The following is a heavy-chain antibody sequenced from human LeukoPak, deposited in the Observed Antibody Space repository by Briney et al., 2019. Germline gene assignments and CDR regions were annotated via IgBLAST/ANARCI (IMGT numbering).Heavy chain of an antibody. CDR2: TYYRSKWYK. Sequence: SQTLSLTCALSVDRVSSNSAAWNWIRQSPSRGLEWQGRTYYRSKWYKDYAVSVKSRITINPDTSKNQFSLQLNSVTPEDTAVYYCARGVVLRFLEWFSYYYYYMDVWGKGITVTVSS. CDR3: ARGVVLRFLEWFSYYYYYMDV. D-gene: IGHD3-3*01. V-gene: IGHV6-1*01. CDR1: VDRVSSNSAA. J-gene: IGHJ6*03.